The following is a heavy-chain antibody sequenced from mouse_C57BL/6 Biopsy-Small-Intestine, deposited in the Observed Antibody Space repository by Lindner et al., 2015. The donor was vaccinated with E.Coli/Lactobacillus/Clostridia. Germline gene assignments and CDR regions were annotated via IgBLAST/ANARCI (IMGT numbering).Heavy chain of an antibody. V-gene: IGHV1-85*01. J-gene: IGHJ1*03. CDR2: IYPRDGSS. D-gene: IGHD1-1*02. Sequence: VQLQESGPELVKPGASVKLPCKASGYTFTSYDINWVKQRPGQGLEWIGWIYPRDGSSNYNEKFRGKATLTVDTSSATAYMELHSLTSEDSAVYFCAREETYGAKWYFDVWGTGTTVTVSS. CDR1: GYTFTSYD. CDR3: AREETYGAKWYFDV.